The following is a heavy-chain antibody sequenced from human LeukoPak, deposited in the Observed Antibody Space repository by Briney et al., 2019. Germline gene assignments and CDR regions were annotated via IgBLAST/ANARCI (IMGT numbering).Heavy chain of an antibody. CDR3: AGERDMATIWEIFEY. CDR1: GFTFRNYW. Sequence: SGGSLRLSCAASGFTFRNYWMSWVRQAPGKGLEWVANIKEDGSEKYYVDSVKGRFTISRDNAKNSLYLQMNSLRADDTAVYYCAGERDMATIWEIFEYWGQGALVTVSS. D-gene: IGHD5-24*01. J-gene: IGHJ4*02. CDR2: IKEDGSEK. V-gene: IGHV3-7*01.